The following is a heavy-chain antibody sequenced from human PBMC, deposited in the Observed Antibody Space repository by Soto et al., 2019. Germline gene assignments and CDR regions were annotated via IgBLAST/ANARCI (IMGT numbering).Heavy chain of an antibody. D-gene: IGHD1-26*01. CDR2: INTNSGVT. CDR3: ARESVGATATLDYYYFYMAV. Sequence: QVQLVQSGAEVKEPGASVTVSCRASGDRFTDYYMHWVRQAPGQGLEWMGWINTNSGVTKYAQKFQGWVTMTRDTSIRTVYMQLSRLRFDDTAIYYCARESVGATATLDYYYFYMAVWGTGTTVTVSS. CDR1: GDRFTDYY. V-gene: IGHV1-2*04. J-gene: IGHJ6*03.